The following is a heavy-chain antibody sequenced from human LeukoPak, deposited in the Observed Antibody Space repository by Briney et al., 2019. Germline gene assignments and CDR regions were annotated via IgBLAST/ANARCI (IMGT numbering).Heavy chain of an antibody. Sequence: GGSLRLSCAASGFTFSSYSMNWVRQAPGKGLEWVSSISSSSSYIYYADSVKGRFTISRDNAKNSLYLQMNSLRAEDTAVYYCARDGNLWFGELLPLGYYYGMDVWGQGTTVTVSS. CDR2: ISSSSSYI. CDR3: ARDGNLWFGELLPLGYYYGMDV. V-gene: IGHV3-21*01. D-gene: IGHD3-10*01. J-gene: IGHJ6*02. CDR1: GFTFSSYS.